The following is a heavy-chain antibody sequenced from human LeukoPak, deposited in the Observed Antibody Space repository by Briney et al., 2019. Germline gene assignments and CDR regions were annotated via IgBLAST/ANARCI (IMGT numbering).Heavy chain of an antibody. Sequence: ASVKASCKASGYTFTSYYMHLVRQAAGQGLEWMGIINPSGGSTSYAQKFQGRVTMTRDTSTSTVYMELSSLRSEDTAVYYCATDCSSTSCYVGSYYCYGMDVWGQGTTVTVSS. CDR1: GYTFTSYY. CDR2: INPSGGST. CDR3: ATDCSSTSCYVGSYYCYGMDV. V-gene: IGHV1-46*01. D-gene: IGHD2-2*01. J-gene: IGHJ6*02.